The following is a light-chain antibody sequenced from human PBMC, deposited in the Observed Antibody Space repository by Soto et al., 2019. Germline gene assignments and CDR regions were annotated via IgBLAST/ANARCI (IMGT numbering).Light chain of an antibody. CDR3: QQANSFPLT. Sequence: DIQMTQSPSSVSASVGGRITITCRASQGIYKWLAWYQQKPGKAPKLLISAASTLQTGVPARFSGSGSGTDFTLTISSLQPEDFATYYCQQANSFPLTFGGGTKVDIK. V-gene: IGKV1-12*01. CDR2: AAS. J-gene: IGKJ4*01. CDR1: QGIYKW.